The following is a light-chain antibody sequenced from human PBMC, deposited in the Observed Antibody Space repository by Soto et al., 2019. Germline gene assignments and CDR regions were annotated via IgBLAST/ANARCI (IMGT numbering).Light chain of an antibody. CDR2: RAS. J-gene: IGKJ5*01. V-gene: IGKV3-15*01. CDR1: QSVSDN. CDR3: QQYNSWPIT. Sequence: EVLITQTPDTLSVTPGQGVTVSFRASQSVSDNLAWYQQKPGQGPRLLVYRASTRTLGIPPRFTGSGSGTEFTLTISGLQSEDFAVYYCQQYNSWPITFGQGTRLEIK.